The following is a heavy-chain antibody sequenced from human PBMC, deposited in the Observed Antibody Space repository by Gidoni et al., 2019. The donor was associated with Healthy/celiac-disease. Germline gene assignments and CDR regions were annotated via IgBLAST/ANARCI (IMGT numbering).Heavy chain of an antibody. V-gene: IGHV4-34*01. CDR3: ARAVVVPAAAGAYRMDV. D-gene: IGHD2-2*01. CDR2: INHSGST. CDR1: GGSFSGYY. Sequence: QVQLQQWGAGLLKPSATLSLTCAVYGGSFSGYYWSWIRQPPGKGLEWIGEINHSGSTNYNPSLKSRVTISVDTSKNQFSLKLSSVTAADTAVYYCARAVVVPAAAGAYRMDVWGQGTTVTVSS. J-gene: IGHJ6*02.